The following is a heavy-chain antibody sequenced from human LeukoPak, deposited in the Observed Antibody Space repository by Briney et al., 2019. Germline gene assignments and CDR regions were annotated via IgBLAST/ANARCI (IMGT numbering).Heavy chain of an antibody. CDR1: CYTITTNG. D-gene: IGHD3-9*01. CDR3: ARGPYVDWLLIWEFDY. V-gene: IGHV1-18*01. Sequence: ASVKVFCKASCYTITTNGFIWWRQAPGQGLEWMGWISAYNGNIKYAQKLQGRVTMTTDTSTSTAYMELRSLTYRDTPVYYCARGPYVDWLLIWEFDYWGQGTLVTVSS. CDR2: ISAYNGNI. J-gene: IGHJ4*02.